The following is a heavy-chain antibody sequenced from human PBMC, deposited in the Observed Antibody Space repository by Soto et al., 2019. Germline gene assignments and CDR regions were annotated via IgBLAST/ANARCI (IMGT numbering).Heavy chain of an antibody. V-gene: IGHV3-48*02. D-gene: IGHD2-15*01. J-gene: IGHJ6*02. Sequence: GGSLRLSCAASGFTFSSYSMNWVRQAPGKGLEWVSYISSSSSTIYYADSVKGRFTISRDNAKNPLYLQMNSLRDEDTAVYYCARDRGAGPDIVYPAYYYGMDVWGQGTTVTVSS. CDR3: ARDRGAGPDIVYPAYYYGMDV. CDR2: ISSSSSTI. CDR1: GFTFSSYS.